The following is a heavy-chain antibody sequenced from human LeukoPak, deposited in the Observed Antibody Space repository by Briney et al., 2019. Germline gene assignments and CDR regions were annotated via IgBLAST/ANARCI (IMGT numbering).Heavy chain of an antibody. J-gene: IGHJ3*02. CDR3: ATSSYSGSYYGSFDI. V-gene: IGHV1-69*05. CDR2: SIPIFGTA. CDR1: GYTFTSYG. Sequence: GASVKLSCKSSGYTFTSYGISWVRQAPGQGLEWRGRSIPIFGTANYAQKFQGRVTITTDESTSTAYMELSSLRSEDTAVYYCATSSYSGSYYGSFDIWGQGTMVTVSS. D-gene: IGHD1-26*01.